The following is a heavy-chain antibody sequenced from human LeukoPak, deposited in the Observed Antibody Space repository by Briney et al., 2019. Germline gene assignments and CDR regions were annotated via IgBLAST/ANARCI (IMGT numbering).Heavy chain of an antibody. J-gene: IGHJ4*02. Sequence: GASVKVPCKASGGTFSSYAISWVRQAPGQGLEWMGGIIPIFGTANYAQKFQGRATITADESTSTAYMELSSLRSEDTAVYYCAREGAAGSYYFDYWGQGTLVTVSS. CDR3: AREGAAGSYYFDY. D-gene: IGHD6-13*01. V-gene: IGHV1-69*13. CDR2: IIPIFGTA. CDR1: GGTFSSYA.